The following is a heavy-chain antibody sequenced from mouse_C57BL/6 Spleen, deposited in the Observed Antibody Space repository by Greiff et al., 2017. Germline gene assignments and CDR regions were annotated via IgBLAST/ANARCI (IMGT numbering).Heavy chain of an antibody. Sequence: EVQLVQSGAELVRPGASVKMSCTASGFNFTDYYMNWVKQRPEQGLEWIGWIDPGSGVTEYDSKFQGNATITADTSTNTAYLQLSSLTSEDTAVYYCTADDVTEPWFAYWGQGTLVTVSA. CDR3: TADDVTEPWFAY. CDR2: IDPGSGVT. CDR1: GFNFTDYY. J-gene: IGHJ3*01. D-gene: IGHD2-3*01. V-gene: IGHV14-4*01.